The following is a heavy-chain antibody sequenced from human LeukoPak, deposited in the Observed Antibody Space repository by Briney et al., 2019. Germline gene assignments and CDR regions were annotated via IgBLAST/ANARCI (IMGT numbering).Heavy chain of an antibody. CDR1: GYTFTGYY. CDR2: INPNSGGT. Sequence: GASVKVSCKASGYTFTGYYMHWVRQAPGQGLEWMGWINPNSGGTNYAQKFQGRVTMTRDTSISTAYMELSRLRSDDTAVYYCARDHYDILTGYYYFHYWGQGTLVTVSS. V-gene: IGHV1-2*02. D-gene: IGHD3-9*01. CDR3: ARDHYDILTGYYYFHY. J-gene: IGHJ4*02.